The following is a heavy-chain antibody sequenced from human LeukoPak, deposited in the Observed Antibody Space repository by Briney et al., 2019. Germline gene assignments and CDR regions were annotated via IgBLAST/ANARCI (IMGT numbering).Heavy chain of an antibody. CDR1: GYTFTGYY. CDR3: ARDRGSGWSLDY. D-gene: IGHD6-19*01. V-gene: IGHV1-2*04. CDR2: INPNSGGT. Sequence: GASVKVSCKASGYTFTGYYMHWVRQAPGQWLEWMGWINPNSGGTNYAQKFQGWVTMTRDTSISTAYMELSRLRSDDTAVYYCARDRGSGWSLDYWGQGTLVTVSS. J-gene: IGHJ4*02.